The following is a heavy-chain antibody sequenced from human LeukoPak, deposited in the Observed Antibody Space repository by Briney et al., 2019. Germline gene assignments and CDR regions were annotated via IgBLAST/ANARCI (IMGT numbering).Heavy chain of an antibody. CDR3: ARFLHYYGSGSCDY. CDR1: GFTFSSYE. V-gene: IGHV3-48*03. J-gene: IGHJ4*02. CDR2: ISSSGSTI. Sequence: PGGSLRLSCAASGFTFSSYEMNWVRQAPGKGLEWVSYISSSGSTIYYADSVKGRFTISRDNAKNSLYLQMNSLRVEDTAVYYCARFLHYYGSGSCDYWGQGTLVTVSS. D-gene: IGHD3-10*01.